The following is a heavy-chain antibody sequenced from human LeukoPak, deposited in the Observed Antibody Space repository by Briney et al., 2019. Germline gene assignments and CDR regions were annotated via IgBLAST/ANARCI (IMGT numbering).Heavy chain of an antibody. Sequence: ASVKVSCKASGYTFTSYAMHWVRQAPGQRLEWMGWINAGNGNTKYSQEFQGRVTITRDTSASTAYMELSSLRSEDMAVYYCARGRITMVRGVISDFDYWGQGTLVTVSS. CDR1: GYTFTSYA. CDR3: ARGRITMVRGVISDFDY. CDR2: INAGNGNT. V-gene: IGHV1-3*03. D-gene: IGHD3-10*01. J-gene: IGHJ4*02.